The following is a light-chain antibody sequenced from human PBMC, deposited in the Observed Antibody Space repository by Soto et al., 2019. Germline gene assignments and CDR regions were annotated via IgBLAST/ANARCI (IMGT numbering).Light chain of an antibody. CDR2: VAF. Sequence: DIQITQSPSSLSSSVGERFTMTCRASQSIALSVNWYQQKPGKAPKLLIYVAFTLESGVPSRFSGSGSGTEFTLTISSLQPEDFATYYCQQSIRCPLTFGQGTRLEIK. J-gene: IGKJ5*01. V-gene: IGKV1D-12*01. CDR1: QSIALS. CDR3: QQSIRCPLT.